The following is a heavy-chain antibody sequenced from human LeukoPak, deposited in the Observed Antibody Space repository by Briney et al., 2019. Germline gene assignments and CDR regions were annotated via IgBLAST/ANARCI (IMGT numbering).Heavy chain of an antibody. V-gene: IGHV3-48*03. J-gene: IGHJ4*02. Sequence: GGSLRLSCAASGFIFSNYAMTWVRQAPGKGLEWVSYISSSGSTIYYADSVKGRFTISRDNAKKSLYLQMDSLRAEDTAVYYCARDGGDYGSGSYYAYWGQGTLVTVSS. CDR1: GFIFSNYA. D-gene: IGHD3-10*01. CDR2: ISSSGSTI. CDR3: ARDGGDYGSGSYYAY.